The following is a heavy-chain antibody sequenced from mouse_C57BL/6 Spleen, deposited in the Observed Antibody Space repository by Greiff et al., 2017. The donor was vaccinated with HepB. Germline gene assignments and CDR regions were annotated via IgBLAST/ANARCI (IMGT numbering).Heavy chain of an antibody. CDR3: TNNWGYFDY. J-gene: IGHJ2*01. Sequence: VQLQQSGAELVRPGASVTLSCKASGYTFTDYEMHWVKQTPVHGLEWIGAIDPETGGTAYNQKFKGKAILTADKSSSTAYMELRSLTSEDSAVYYCTNNWGYFDYWGQGTTLTVSS. V-gene: IGHV1-15*01. CDR1: GYTFTDYE. D-gene: IGHD4-1*01. CDR2: IDPETGGT.